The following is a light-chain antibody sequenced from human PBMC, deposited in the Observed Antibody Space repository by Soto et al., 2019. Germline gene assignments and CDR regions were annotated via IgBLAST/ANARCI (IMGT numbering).Light chain of an antibody. CDR3: QQYHHWPPLT. V-gene: IGKV3D-15*01. CDR2: GAS. J-gene: IGKJ4*01. Sequence: EVLMMQSPATLSLSPGERATLSCRASQSVSTRLAWYQQKRGQGPRLLIYGASTRAAGIPARFSGSGSGTEFTLTISNLQSEDFAVYFCQQYHHWPPLTFGGGTKVEIK. CDR1: QSVSTR.